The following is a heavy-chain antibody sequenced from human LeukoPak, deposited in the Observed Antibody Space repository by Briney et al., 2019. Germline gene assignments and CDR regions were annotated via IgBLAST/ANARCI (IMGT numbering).Heavy chain of an antibody. CDR2: IYTSGST. D-gene: IGHD3-10*01. Sequence: SETLSLTCTVSGGSISSFYWSWIRQAAGKGLEWIGRIYTSGSTNYNPSLKSRITMSVDTSKNQFSLKLSSVTAADTAVYYCASYAGFGEYWYFDLWGRGTLVTVSS. J-gene: IGHJ2*01. CDR1: GGSISSFY. V-gene: IGHV4-4*07. CDR3: ASYAGFGEYWYFDL.